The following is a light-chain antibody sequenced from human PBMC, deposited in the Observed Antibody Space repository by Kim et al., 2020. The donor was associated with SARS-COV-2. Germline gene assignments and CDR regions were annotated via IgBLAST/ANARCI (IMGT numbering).Light chain of an antibody. CDR3: QVWDSSSDHPV. CDR1: NIGSKS. V-gene: IGLV3-21*04. Sequence: AHGQTARITCGGNNIGSKSVHWYQQTPGQAPVLVIYYDSDRPSGIPERFSGSNSGNTATLTISRVEAGDEADYYCQVWDSSSDHPVFGGGTQLTVL. CDR2: YDS. J-gene: IGLJ3*02.